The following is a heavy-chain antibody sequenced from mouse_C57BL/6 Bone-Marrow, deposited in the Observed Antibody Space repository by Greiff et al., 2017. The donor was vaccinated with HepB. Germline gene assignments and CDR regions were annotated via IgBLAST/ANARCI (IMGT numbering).Heavy chain of an antibody. CDR1: EYEFPSHD. Sequence: EVKVIESGGGLVQPGESLKLSCESNEYEFPSHDMSWVRKTPEKRLELVAAINSDGGSTYYPDTMERRFIISRDKTKKTLYLQMSSLRSEDTALYYCARPKSYYYYAMDYWGQGTSVTVSS. CDR2: INSDGGST. D-gene: IGHD1-1*01. J-gene: IGHJ4*01. V-gene: IGHV5-2*01. CDR3: ARPKSYYYYAMDY.